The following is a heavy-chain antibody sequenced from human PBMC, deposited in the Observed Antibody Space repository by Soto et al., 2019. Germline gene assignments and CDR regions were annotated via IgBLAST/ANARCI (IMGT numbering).Heavy chain of an antibody. CDR2: ITTGGETT. CDR1: GFIFTDYS. CDR3: ARDPQRRDGYNFDS. J-gene: IGHJ4*02. D-gene: IGHD5-12*01. V-gene: IGHV3-11*01. Sequence: QVQLVESGGGLVEPGGSLRLSCAASGFIFTDYSMAWIRQAPGKGLEWISYITTGGETTLYAASVEGLFTISRDNAKKALFLQMNSLRADDTAVYFCARDPQRRDGYNFDSWGQGTLVTVSS.